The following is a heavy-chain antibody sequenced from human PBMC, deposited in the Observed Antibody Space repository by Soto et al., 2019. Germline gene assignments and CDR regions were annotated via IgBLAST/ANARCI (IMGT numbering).Heavy chain of an antibody. D-gene: IGHD3-10*01. J-gene: IGHJ4*02. CDR3: ARYYYGSGSARYYFDY. Sequence: PSETLSLTCAVSGGSISSGGYSWSWIRQPPGKGLEWTGYIYHSGSTSCNRSLKSRGTISVDRSKNQFSLKLSSVTAADTAVYYCARYYYGSGSARYYFDYWGQGTLVTVSS. CDR2: IYHSGST. V-gene: IGHV4-30-2*01. CDR1: GGSISSGGYS.